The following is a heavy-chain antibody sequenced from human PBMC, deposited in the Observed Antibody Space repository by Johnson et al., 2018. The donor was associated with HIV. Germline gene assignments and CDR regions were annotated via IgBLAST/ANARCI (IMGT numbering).Heavy chain of an antibody. D-gene: IGHD1-14*01. CDR1: GFTVSSNY. V-gene: IGHV3-66*02. CDR2: IYSGGST. J-gene: IGHJ3*02. CDR3: ARDGTTGPSGDAFEI. Sequence: EVQLVESGGGLVQPGGSLRLSCAASGFTVSSNYMSWVRQAPGKGLEWVSVIYSGGSTYYADSVKGRFTISRDNSKNTLYLQMNSLRPEDTAVYYCARDGTTGPSGDAFEIWGQGTMVTVSS.